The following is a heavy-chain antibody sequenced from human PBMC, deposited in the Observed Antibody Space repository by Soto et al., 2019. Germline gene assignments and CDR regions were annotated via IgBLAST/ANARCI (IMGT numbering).Heavy chain of an antibody. CDR3: ARVSFLEWLGSGMDV. D-gene: IGHD3-3*02. Sequence: QVQLQESGPGLVKPSGTLSLTCAVSGGSISSSNWWSWVRQPPGKGLEWIGEIYHSGSTNYNTSLKSRVTTSVEKSKNQFSLKLSSVTAADTAVYYCARVSFLEWLGSGMDVWGQGTTVTVSS. CDR1: GGSISSSNW. J-gene: IGHJ6*02. V-gene: IGHV4-4*02. CDR2: IYHSGST.